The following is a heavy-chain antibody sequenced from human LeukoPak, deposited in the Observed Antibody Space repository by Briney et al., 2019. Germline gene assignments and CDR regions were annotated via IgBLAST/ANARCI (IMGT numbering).Heavy chain of an antibody. V-gene: IGHV1-8*01. J-gene: IGHJ6*02. D-gene: IGHD6-13*01. CDR3: ARGPVSTHGMDV. Sequence: ASVKVFCKASGYTFTNYDINWARQATGQGLEWMGWRNPNSGRTGFAQKFQGRLTMTADTSISTAYMELSSLTSDDTAVYYCARGPVSTHGMDVWGQGTTVTVSS. CDR2: RNPNSGRT. CDR1: GYTFTNYD.